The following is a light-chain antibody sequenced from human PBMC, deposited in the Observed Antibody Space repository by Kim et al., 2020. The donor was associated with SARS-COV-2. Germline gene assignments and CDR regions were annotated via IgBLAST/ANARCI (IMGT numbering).Light chain of an antibody. CDR2: DAS. CDR3: QQYNSYSWT. V-gene: IGKV1-5*01. CDR1: QSICSW. J-gene: IGKJ1*01. Sequence: GDRVTIPCRASQSICSWLAWYQQKPGKAPKLLIYDASSLESGVPSRFSGSGSGTEFTLTISSLQPDDFATYYCQQYNSYSWTFGQGTKVDIK.